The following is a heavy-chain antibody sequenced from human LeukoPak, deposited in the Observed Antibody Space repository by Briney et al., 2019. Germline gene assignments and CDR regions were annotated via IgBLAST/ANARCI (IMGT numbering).Heavy chain of an antibody. J-gene: IGHJ4*02. CDR1: GFTVSSNY. Sequence: GGSLRLSCAASGFTVSSNYMSWVRQAPGKGLEWVSVIYSGGSTYYADSVEGRLAISRDNSKNTLYLQMNSLRAEDTAVYYCARDFGDGSYYYWGQGTLVTVSS. V-gene: IGHV3-66*02. D-gene: IGHD1-26*01. CDR2: IYSGGST. CDR3: ARDFGDGSYYY.